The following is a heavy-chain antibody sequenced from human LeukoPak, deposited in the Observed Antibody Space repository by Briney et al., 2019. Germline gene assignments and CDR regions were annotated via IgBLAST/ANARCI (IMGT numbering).Heavy chain of an antibody. D-gene: IGHD6-13*01. CDR3: ARDSGIAAAGSSPFDY. V-gene: IGHV1-69*04. CDR2: IIPIFGIA. Sequence: SVKVSCKASGGTFSSYTISWVRQAPGQGLEWMGRIIPIFGIANYAQKFQGRVTITADKSTSTAYMELSSLRSEDTAVYYCARDSGIAAAGSSPFDYWGQGTLVTVSS. J-gene: IGHJ4*02. CDR1: GGTFSSYT.